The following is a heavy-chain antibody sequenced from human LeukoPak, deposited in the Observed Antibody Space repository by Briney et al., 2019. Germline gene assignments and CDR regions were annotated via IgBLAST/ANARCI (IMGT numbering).Heavy chain of an antibody. CDR1: GGSISDYY. CDR2: IYYSGST. Sequence: SETLSLTCSVSGGSISDYYWSWIRQPPGKGLEWIGYIYYSGSTNYNPSLKSRVTISVDTSKHQFSLKLSSVTAADTAVYYCARYSIRDYGMDVWGQGTTVTVSS. D-gene: IGHD5-18*01. J-gene: IGHJ6*02. CDR3: ARYSIRDYGMDV. V-gene: IGHV4-59*01.